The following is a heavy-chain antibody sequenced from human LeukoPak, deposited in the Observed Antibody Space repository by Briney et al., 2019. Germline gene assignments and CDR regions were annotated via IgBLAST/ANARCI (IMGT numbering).Heavy chain of an antibody. J-gene: IGHJ4*02. V-gene: IGHV4-38-2*02. Sequence: PSETLSLTCTVSGYSISSGYYWGWIRQPPGKGLEWIGSIYHSGSTYFNPSLKSRVTISVDTSKNQFSLKLSSVTAADTAVYYCARVGSDYGDYVGDYWGQGTLVTVSS. CDR2: IYHSGST. CDR3: ARVGSDYGDYVGDY. CDR1: GYSISSGYY. D-gene: IGHD4-17*01.